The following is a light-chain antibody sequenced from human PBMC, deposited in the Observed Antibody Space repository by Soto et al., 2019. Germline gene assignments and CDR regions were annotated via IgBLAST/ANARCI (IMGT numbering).Light chain of an antibody. Sequence: EIVMTQSPATLSVSPGERATLSCRASQSIYSNLAWYQQKPGQAPRLLIYGASTRASGLPARFSGSGSGTEFTLTISSLQSEDFAVYYCQQYNNRLWTLGQGTKVDIK. V-gene: IGKV3-15*01. CDR1: QSIYSN. CDR2: GAS. CDR3: QQYNNRLWT. J-gene: IGKJ1*01.